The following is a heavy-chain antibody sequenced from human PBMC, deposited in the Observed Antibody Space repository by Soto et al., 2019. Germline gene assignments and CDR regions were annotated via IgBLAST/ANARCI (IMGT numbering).Heavy chain of an antibody. CDR2: TSYTGNT. CDR3: ARGPPTSCSGGNCYSHYFDY. Sequence: TSETLSLTCFVSGGSVTSDHWSWIRQFPGKGLEWIAYTSYTGNTNYNPSLQSRVTISLDTSTNIAYMELRSLRSDDTAIYYCARGPPTSCSGGNCYSHYFDYWGQGTLVTVPS. D-gene: IGHD2-15*01. CDR1: GGSVTSDH. J-gene: IGHJ4*02. V-gene: IGHV4-59*02.